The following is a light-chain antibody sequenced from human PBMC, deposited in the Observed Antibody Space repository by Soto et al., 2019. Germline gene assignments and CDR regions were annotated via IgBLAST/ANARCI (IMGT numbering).Light chain of an antibody. V-gene: IGLV1-47*01. J-gene: IGLJ3*02. CDR2: RNN. CDR3: ATWEDNLTARV. Sequence: QSVLIQPPSASGTPGQRVTISCSGSSSNIGSNYVYWFQQLPGAAPKLLIYRNNQRPSGVPDRFSGYKSGTSASLAISGLRSEDEADYYCATWEDNLTARVFGGGTKLTVL. CDR1: SSNIGSNY.